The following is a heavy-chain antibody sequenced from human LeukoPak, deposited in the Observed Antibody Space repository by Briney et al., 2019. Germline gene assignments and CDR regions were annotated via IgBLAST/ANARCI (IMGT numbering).Heavy chain of an antibody. CDR2: ISGSGGST. D-gene: IGHD3-10*01. J-gene: IGHJ4*02. V-gene: IGHV3-23*01. CDR1: GFTFSSYA. Sequence: GGSLRLSCAASGFTFSSYAMSWVRQAPGKGLEWVSAISGSGGSTYHADSEKGRFTISRDNSKNTLYLQMNSLRAEDTAVYYCAKVGYYGLTSDFDYWGQGTLVTVSS. CDR3: AKVGYYGLTSDFDY.